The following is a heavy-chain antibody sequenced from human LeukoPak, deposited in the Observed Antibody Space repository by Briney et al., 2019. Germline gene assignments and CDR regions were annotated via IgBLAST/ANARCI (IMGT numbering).Heavy chain of an antibody. J-gene: IGHJ4*02. V-gene: IGHV4-31*03. CDR3: ARVAGTSNFDY. CDR2: IYYSGST. CDR1: GGSISSGGYY. Sequence: SETLSLTCTVSGGSISSGGYYWSWIRQHPGKGLEWVGYIYYSGSTYYNPSLKSRVTISVDTSKNQFSLKLSSVTAADTAVYYCARVAGTSNFDYWGQGTLVTVSS. D-gene: IGHD6-19*01.